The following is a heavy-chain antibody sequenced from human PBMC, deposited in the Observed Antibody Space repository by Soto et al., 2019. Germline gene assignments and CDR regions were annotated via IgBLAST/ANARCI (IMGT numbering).Heavy chain of an antibody. J-gene: IGHJ4*02. Sequence: SETLSLTCTVSGGSISNPIYYWAWIRQPPGKGLEWIGYIFYSGSTNYNPSLKSRVTISVDTSKNQFSLKLSSVTAADTAVYYCARGEVGGYSSPFDYWGQGTLVAVSS. CDR2: IFYSGST. V-gene: IGHV4-61*01. CDR1: GGSISNPIYY. D-gene: IGHD5-18*01. CDR3: ARGEVGGYSSPFDY.